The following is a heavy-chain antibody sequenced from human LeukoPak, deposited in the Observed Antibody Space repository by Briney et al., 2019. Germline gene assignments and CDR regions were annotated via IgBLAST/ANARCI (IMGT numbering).Heavy chain of an antibody. D-gene: IGHD5-12*01. J-gene: IGHJ3*02. Sequence: PSETLSLTCADYGGSFSGYYCSWIRQPPGKGLEWIGEINHSGSTNYNPSLKSRVTISVDTSKNQFSLKLSSVTAADTAVYYCARRNSGRAPIDIWGQGTMVTVSS. CDR2: INHSGST. CDR1: GGSFSGYY. CDR3: ARRNSGRAPIDI. V-gene: IGHV4-34*01.